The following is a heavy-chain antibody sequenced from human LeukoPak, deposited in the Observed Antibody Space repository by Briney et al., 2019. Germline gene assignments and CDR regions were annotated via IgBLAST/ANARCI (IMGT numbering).Heavy chain of an antibody. CDR2: INPNNGGT. J-gene: IGHJ6*02. V-gene: IGHV1-2*04. Sequence: ASVKVSCKASGGTFSSYAISWVRQAPGQGLEWMGWINPNNGGTNYAQKFQGWVTMTRDTSISTAYMELSRLRSDDTAVYYCARGGHLASLWFGEFNYYYGMDVWGQGTTVTVSS. D-gene: IGHD3-10*01. CDR1: GGTFSSYA. CDR3: ARGGHLASLWFGEFNYYYGMDV.